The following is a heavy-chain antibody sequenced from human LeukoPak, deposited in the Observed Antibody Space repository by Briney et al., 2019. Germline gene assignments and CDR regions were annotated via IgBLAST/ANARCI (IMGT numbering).Heavy chain of an antibody. D-gene: IGHD3-10*01. CDR1: GFTLSSYW. V-gene: IGHV3-7*03. CDR3: ARDWVAGVPFDALDI. Sequence: QSGGSLRLSCAASGFTLSSYWMSWVRQAPGKGREWVANIKEDGSEKYYVDSVKGRFTISRDNAQNSVYLHMNSLTAEDTALYYCARDWVAGVPFDALDIWGQGAMVSVSS. J-gene: IGHJ3*02. CDR2: IKEDGSEK.